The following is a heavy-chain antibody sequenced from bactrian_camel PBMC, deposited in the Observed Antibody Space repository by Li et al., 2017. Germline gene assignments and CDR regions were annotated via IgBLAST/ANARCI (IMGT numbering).Heavy chain of an antibody. CDR3: ANGVISGAY. Sequence: VQLVESGGGLVQPGGSLRLSCAASGFTVVSYAMSWVRQTPGKGLEWVSTIPTRGSVTYYADSVKGRFSISRDTAKNTVYLQLNSLKPDDMAMYYCANGVISGAYWGQGTQVTVS. J-gene: IGHJ4*01. V-gene: IGHV3S40*01. CDR2: IPTRGSVT. CDR1: GFTVVSYA.